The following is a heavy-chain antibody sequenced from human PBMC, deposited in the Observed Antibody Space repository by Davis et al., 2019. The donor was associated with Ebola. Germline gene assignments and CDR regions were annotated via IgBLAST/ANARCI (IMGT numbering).Heavy chain of an antibody. D-gene: IGHD3-10*01. V-gene: IGHV3-73*01. J-gene: IGHJ6*02. Sequence: GGSLRLSCAASGFTFSGPAMHWVRQASGKGLEWVGRIRSKANSYATAYAASVKGRFTISRDDSKNTAYLQMNSLKTEDTAVYYCHMVRGVIRSFDGMDVWGQGTTVTVSS. CDR1: GFTFSGPA. CDR2: IRSKANSYAT. CDR3: HMVRGVIRSFDGMDV.